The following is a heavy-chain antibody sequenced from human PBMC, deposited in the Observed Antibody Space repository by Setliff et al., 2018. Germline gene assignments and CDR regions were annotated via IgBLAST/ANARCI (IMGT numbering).Heavy chain of an antibody. CDR2: IYYRGTT. V-gene: IGHV4-59*01. Sequence: PSETLSLTCTVSGGFIRDYYWNWIRQSPGKGLEWIGYIYYRGTTNYNSSLKSRVTISIDMSKNQFSLKLSSATAADTAVYFCAAVGIDAGGGWFDPWGHGIQVTVSS. D-gene: IGHD1-26*01. CDR3: AAVGIDAGGGWFDP. CDR1: GGFIRDYY. J-gene: IGHJ5*02.